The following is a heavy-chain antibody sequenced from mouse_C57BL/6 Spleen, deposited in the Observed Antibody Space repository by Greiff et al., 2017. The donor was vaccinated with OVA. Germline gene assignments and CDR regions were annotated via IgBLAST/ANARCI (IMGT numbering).Heavy chain of an antibody. CDR3: ARYDCYYVNYAMDY. CDR1: GYTFTDYN. D-gene: IGHD2-3*01. CDR2: INPNNGGT. J-gene: IGHJ4*01. Sequence: EVQLQQSGPELVKPGASVKIPCKASGYTFTDYNMDWVKQSHGKSLEWIGDINPNNGGTIYNQKFKGKATLTVDKSSSTAYMELRSLTSEDTAVYYCARYDCYYVNYAMDYWGQGTSVTVSS. V-gene: IGHV1-18*01.